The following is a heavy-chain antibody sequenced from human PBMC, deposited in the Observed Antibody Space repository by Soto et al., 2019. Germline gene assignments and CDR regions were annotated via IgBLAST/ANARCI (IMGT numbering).Heavy chain of an antibody. J-gene: IGHJ3*02. CDR2: IYYSGST. Sequence: TVSGGSISSGDYYWSWIRQPPGKGLEWIGYIYYSGSTYYNPSLKSRVTISVDTSKNQFSLKLSSVTAADTAVYYCARDANYDRMGGYAFDIWGQGTMVTVSS. CDR1: GGSISSGDYY. CDR3: ARDANYDRMGGYAFDI. V-gene: IGHV4-30-4*01. D-gene: IGHD3-22*01.